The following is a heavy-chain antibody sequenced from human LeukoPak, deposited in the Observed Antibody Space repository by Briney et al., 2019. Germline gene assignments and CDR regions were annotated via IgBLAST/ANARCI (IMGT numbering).Heavy chain of an antibody. CDR1: GFTFSSYA. Sequence: GGSLRLSCAASGFTFSSYAMSWVRQAPGKGLEWVSAISGSGGSSYYADSVKGRFTISRDNSKNTLYLQMNSLRAEDTAVYYCAKWSGYCSGGSCYYYYGMDVWGQGTTVTVSS. CDR3: AKWSGYCSGGSCYYYYGMDV. D-gene: IGHD2-15*01. J-gene: IGHJ6*02. V-gene: IGHV3-23*01. CDR2: ISGSGGSS.